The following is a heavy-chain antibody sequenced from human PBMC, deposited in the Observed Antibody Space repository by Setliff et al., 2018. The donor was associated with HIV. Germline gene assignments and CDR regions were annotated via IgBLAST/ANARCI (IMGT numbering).Heavy chain of an antibody. CDR3: ASAGAWQRNALDI. V-gene: IGHV1-46*01. Sequence: ASVKVSCKPSGYSFTNHYMHWVRQAPGQGLEWMGVINPTGGSTRNTQKFQGRVAMTRDTSTSTVHMELSSLRSEDTAVYYCASAGAWQRNALDIWGQGTMVTVSS. D-gene: IGHD5-12*01. CDR1: GYSFTNHY. J-gene: IGHJ3*02. CDR2: INPTGGST.